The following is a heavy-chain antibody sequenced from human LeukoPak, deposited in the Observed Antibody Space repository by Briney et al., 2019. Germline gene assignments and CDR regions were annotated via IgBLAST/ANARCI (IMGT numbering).Heavy chain of an antibody. CDR3: ARDSPSSSRLAPGVDY. D-gene: IGHD6-6*01. CDR1: GGSISSSSYY. V-gene: IGHV4-39*07. J-gene: IGHJ4*02. Sequence: SETLSLTCTVSGGSISSSSYYWGWIRQPPGKGLEWIGSIYYSGSTYYNPSLKSRVTISVDTSKNQFSLKLSSVTAADTAVYYCARDSPSSSRLAPGVDYWGQGTLVTVSS. CDR2: IYYSGST.